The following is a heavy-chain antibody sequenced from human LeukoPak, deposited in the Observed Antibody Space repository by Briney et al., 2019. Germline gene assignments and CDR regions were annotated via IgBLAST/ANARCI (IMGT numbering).Heavy chain of an antibody. J-gene: IGHJ4*02. CDR1: GGTFSSYA. Sequence: SVKVSCKASGGTFSSYAISWVRQAPGQGLEWMRGIIPILGIANYAQKFQGRVTITADKSTSTAYVELSSLRSEDTAVYYCARDPDTMVRGVYFDYWGQGTLVTVSS. CDR2: IIPILGIA. V-gene: IGHV1-69*10. D-gene: IGHD3-10*01. CDR3: ARDPDTMVRGVYFDY.